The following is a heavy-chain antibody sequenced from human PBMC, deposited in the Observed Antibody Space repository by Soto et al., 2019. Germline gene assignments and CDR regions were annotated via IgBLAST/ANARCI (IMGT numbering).Heavy chain of an antibody. V-gene: IGHV4-34*01. CDR2: INHSGST. CDR3: ARGPIAKDLGPFDY. J-gene: IGHJ4*02. CDR1: GGSFSTYY. Sequence: QVQLQQWGAGLLRPSETLSLTCAVNGGSFSTYYWSWIRQPPVRGLEWVGEINHSGSTNYNPSLKSRVTMSGDTSKNQFSLKLSSVTAADTAVYYWARGPIAKDLGPFDYCGQGTLVTVSS.